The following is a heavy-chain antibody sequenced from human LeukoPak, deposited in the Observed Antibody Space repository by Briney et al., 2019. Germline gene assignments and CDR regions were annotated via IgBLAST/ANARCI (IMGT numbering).Heavy chain of an antibody. CDR1: GGSISSYY. J-gene: IGHJ6*03. CDR3: ATEVATVGSSSSLMDV. CDR2: IYYSGST. Sequence: PSETLSLTCTVSGGSISSYYWSWIRQPPGKGLEWIGYIYYSGSTNYNPSLKSRVTISVDTSKNQFSLKLSSVTAADTAVYYCATEVATVGSSSSLMDVWGKGTTVTISS. D-gene: IGHD5-12*01. V-gene: IGHV4-59*08.